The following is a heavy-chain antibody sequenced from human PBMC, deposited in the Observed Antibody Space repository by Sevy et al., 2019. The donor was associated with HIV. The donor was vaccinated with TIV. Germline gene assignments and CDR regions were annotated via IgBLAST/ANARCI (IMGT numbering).Heavy chain of an antibody. CDR3: AGARYDSGGYIDAFDI. V-gene: IGHV3-23*01. D-gene: IGHD3-22*01. J-gene: IGHJ3*02. CDR1: GFIFYNYA. Sequence: GGSLRLSCAASGFIFYNYAMNWVRQAPGKGLEWVSTIFRSGDTTYYADSVKGRFTISRDNSKNTLYLQMNSLRTEDTALYYCAGARYDSGGYIDAFDIWGQGTMVTVS. CDR2: IFRSGDTT.